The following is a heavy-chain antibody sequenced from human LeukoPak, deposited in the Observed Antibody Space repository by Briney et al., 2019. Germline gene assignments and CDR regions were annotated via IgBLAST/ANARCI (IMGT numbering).Heavy chain of an antibody. J-gene: IGHJ4*02. CDR3: VRGTNDWTGIDY. CDR2: INPGGTRP. D-gene: IGHD2-8*01. V-gene: IGHV3-74*01. Sequence: GGSLRLSCAASGFTFNKYWMHWVRQAPGKGLVWVSRINPGGTRPDYADSVRGRFTISRDNARNTLCLQMNSLRVEDTAIYYCVRGTNDWTGIDYWGQGTLVTVSS. CDR1: GFTFNKYW.